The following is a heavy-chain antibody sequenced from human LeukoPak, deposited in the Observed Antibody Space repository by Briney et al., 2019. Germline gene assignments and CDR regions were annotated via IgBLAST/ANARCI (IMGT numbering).Heavy chain of an antibody. CDR2: IKSKTDGGTT. Sequence: GGSLRLSCAASGFTFSNAWMNWVRQAPGKGPEWVGRIKSKTDGGTTDYAAPVKGRLTISRDDSKNTLYLQMNSLKTEDTAVYYCSTTYYYDSSEGYWGQGTLVTVSS. D-gene: IGHD3-22*01. V-gene: IGHV3-15*07. J-gene: IGHJ4*02. CDR1: GFTFSNAW. CDR3: STTYYYDSSEGY.